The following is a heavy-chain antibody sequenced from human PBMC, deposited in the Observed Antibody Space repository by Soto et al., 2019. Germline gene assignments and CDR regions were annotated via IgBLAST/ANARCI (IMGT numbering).Heavy chain of an antibody. CDR1: GFSLNTRGVG. J-gene: IGHJ4*02. V-gene: IGHV2-5*02. Sequence: QITLKESGPTLVIPTQTLTLTCTFSGFSLNTRGVGVGWIRQPPGKALEWVALIHWDDEKRYSPSLRNTLTITKDTSKNQVVLIMTNMDPVDTATYYCAYRPVVLGSGWNFDFWGQGILVTVYS. CDR2: IHWDDEK. CDR3: AYRPVVLGSGWNFDF. D-gene: IGHD6-19*01.